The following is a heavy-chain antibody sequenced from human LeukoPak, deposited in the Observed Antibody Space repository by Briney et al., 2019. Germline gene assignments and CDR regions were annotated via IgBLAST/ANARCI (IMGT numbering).Heavy chain of an antibody. Sequence: SETLSLTCTVSGGSISSYYWSWIRQPAGKGLEWIGRIYTSGSTNYNPSLKSRVTISVDTSKNQFSLKLSSVTAADTAVYYCARDSEGIAVAGTFDYWGQGTLVTVSS. J-gene: IGHJ4*02. CDR3: ARDSEGIAVAGTFDY. CDR1: GGSISSYY. D-gene: IGHD6-19*01. V-gene: IGHV4-4*07. CDR2: IYTSGST.